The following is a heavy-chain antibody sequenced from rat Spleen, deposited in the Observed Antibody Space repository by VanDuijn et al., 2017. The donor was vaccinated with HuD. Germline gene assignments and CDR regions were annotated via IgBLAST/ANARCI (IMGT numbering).Heavy chain of an antibody. CDR3: AREIGGYGFDY. CDR2: ISYDGTAT. Sequence: EVQLVESGGGLVQPGRSMKLSCAASGLSFSNYDMAWVRQAPTKGLEWVASISYDGTATYYRDSVKGRFTLSRDNAKSTQYLQMDSLRSEDTATYYCAREIGGYGFDYWGQGVMVTVSS. D-gene: IGHD4-3*01. CDR1: GLSFSNYD. V-gene: IGHV5-25*01. J-gene: IGHJ2*01.